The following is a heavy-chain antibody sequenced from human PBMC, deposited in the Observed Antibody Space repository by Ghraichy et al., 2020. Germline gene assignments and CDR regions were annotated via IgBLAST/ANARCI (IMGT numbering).Heavy chain of an antibody. Sequence: ASVKVSCKVSGYTLTELSMHWVRQAPGKGLEWMGGFDPEDGETIYAQKFQGRVTMTEDTSTDTAYMELSSLRSEDTAVYYCATPRAPKWELRRDLDYWGQGTLVTVSS. V-gene: IGHV1-24*01. D-gene: IGHD1-26*01. CDR3: ATPRAPKWELRRDLDY. CDR1: GYTLTELS. J-gene: IGHJ4*02. CDR2: FDPEDGET.